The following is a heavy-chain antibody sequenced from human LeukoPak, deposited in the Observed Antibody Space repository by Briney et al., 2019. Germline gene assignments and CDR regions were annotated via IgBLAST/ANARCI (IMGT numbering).Heavy chain of an antibody. Sequence: SETLSLTCTVSGGSISSYYWSWIRQPPGKGLEWIGYIYYSGSTNYNPSLKSRVTISVDTSKNQFSLKLSSVTAADTAVYYCAREGSLSIAAQVFDYWGQGTLVTVSS. D-gene: IGHD6-6*01. CDR2: IYYSGST. CDR1: GGSISSYY. CDR3: AREGSLSIAAQVFDY. J-gene: IGHJ4*02. V-gene: IGHV4-59*01.